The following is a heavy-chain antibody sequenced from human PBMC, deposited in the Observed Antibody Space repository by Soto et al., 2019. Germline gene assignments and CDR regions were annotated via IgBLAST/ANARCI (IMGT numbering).Heavy chain of an antibody. V-gene: IGHV4-59*01. CDR3: ARDRTYYYDSSGYYPGASDI. CDR1: GGSISSYY. J-gene: IGHJ3*02. Sequence: SETLSLTCTVSGGSISSYYWSWIRQPPGKGLEWIGYIYYSGSTNYNPSLKSRVTISVDTSKNQFSLKLSSVTAADTAVYYCARDRTYYYDSSGYYPGASDIWGQGTMVTVSS. CDR2: IYYSGST. D-gene: IGHD3-22*01.